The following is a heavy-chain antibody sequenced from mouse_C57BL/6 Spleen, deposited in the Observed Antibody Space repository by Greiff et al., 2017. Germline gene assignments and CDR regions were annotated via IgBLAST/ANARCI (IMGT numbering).Heavy chain of an antibody. CDR2: ISYDGSN. CDR3: ARALYYYGSRGPLDY. J-gene: IGHJ2*01. V-gene: IGHV3-6*01. Sequence: EVKLMESGPGLVKPSQSLSLTCSVAGYSITSGYYWNWIRQFPGNKLEWMGYISYDGSNNYNPSLKNRISITRDTSKNQFFLKLNSVTTEDTATYYCARALYYYGSRGPLDYWGQGTTLTVSS. CDR1: GYSITSGYY. D-gene: IGHD1-1*01.